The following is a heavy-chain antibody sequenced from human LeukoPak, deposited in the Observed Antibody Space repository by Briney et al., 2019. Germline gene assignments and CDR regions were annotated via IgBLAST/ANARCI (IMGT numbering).Heavy chain of an antibody. Sequence: ASVKVSCKASGGTFSSYAISWVRQAPGQGLEWMGRIIPILGIANYAQKFQGRVTITADESTNIAYMELSSLRSEDTAVYYCATERTGVPSFDYWGQGTLVTVSS. CDR2: IIPILGIA. CDR1: GGTFSSYA. V-gene: IGHV1-69*04. J-gene: IGHJ4*02. CDR3: ATERTGVPSFDY. D-gene: IGHD3/OR15-3a*01.